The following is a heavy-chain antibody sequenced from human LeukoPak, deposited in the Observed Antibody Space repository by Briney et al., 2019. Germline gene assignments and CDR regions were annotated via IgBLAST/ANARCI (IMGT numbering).Heavy chain of an antibody. CDR1: GFTFSDYY. CDR3: AGDENRGFDY. J-gene: IGHJ4*02. Sequence: GGSLRLSCAASGFTFSDYYMSWIRQAPGKGLEWVSSISTSSTYIYYADSVKGRFTISRDNAKNSLYLQMNSLRAEDTAVYYCAGDENRGFDYWGQGTLVTVSS. CDR2: ISTSSTYI. D-gene: IGHD2/OR15-2a*01. V-gene: IGHV3-11*06.